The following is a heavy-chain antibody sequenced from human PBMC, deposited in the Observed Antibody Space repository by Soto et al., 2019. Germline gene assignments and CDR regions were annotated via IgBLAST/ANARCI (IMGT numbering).Heavy chain of an antibody. Sequence: GASVKVSCKASGYTFTSYGISWVRQAPGQGLEWMGWINVYNGITKYAQKFQDRVTMTTDTSTSTAYMELRSLRSDDTAVYYCVRVFWDATTGYSLERNYWGQGTLVT. CDR1: GYTFTSYG. CDR2: INVYNGIT. CDR3: VRVFWDATTGYSLERNY. J-gene: IGHJ4*02. V-gene: IGHV1-18*01. D-gene: IGHD3-9*01.